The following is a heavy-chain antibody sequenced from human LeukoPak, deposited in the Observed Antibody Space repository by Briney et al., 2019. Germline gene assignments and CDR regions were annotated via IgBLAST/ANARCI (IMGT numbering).Heavy chain of an antibody. J-gene: IGHJ4*02. V-gene: IGHV3-72*01. CDR1: GFTFSDHY. Sequence: PGGSLRLSCAASGFTFSDHYMDWVRQAPGKGLEWVGRSRDKAHSYTTEYATSVKGRFTISRDETKNSLYLQMNSLRTEDTSVYDCARAPPRGATYSFDFWGQGILVSVSS. D-gene: IGHD4/OR15-4a*01. CDR2: SRDKAHSYTT. CDR3: ARAPPRGATYSFDF.